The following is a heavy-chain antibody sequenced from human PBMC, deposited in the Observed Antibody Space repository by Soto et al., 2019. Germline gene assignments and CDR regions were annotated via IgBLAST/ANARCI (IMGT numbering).Heavy chain of an antibody. J-gene: IGHJ6*02. CDR3: ARAVLAATPPPYYYYGMDV. V-gene: IGHV5-51*01. CDR1: GYSFTSYW. D-gene: IGHD2-15*01. CDR2: IYPGDSDT. Sequence: GESLKISCKGSGYSFTSYWIGWVRPMPGKGLEWMGIIYPGDSDTSYSPSFQGQVTISADKSISTAYLQWSCLKASDTAVYYCARAVLAATPPPYYYYGMDVWGQGTTVTVSS.